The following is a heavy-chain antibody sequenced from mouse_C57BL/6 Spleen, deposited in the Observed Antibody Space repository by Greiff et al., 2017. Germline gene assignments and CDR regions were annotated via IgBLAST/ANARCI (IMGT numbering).Heavy chain of an antibody. D-gene: IGHD2-12*01. CDR1: GYTFTAYF. V-gene: IGHV1-19*01. CDR2: INPYNGGT. Sequence: VQLQQPGPVLVKPGASVTMSCKASGYTFTAYFMNWVKQSHGKRLEWIGVINPYNGGTSYNQKFKGKATLTVDNSTSTAYMELNSLTSEDSAVYYCGYSLGDWGQGTTLTVAS. CDR3: GYSLGD. J-gene: IGHJ2*01.